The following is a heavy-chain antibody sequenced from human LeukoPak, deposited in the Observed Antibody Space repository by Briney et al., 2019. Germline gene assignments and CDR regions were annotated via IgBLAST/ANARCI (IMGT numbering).Heavy chain of an antibody. Sequence: GESLRISCTGSGYSFTSYWIGWVRPMPGKGLEWMGIIYPGDSDTRYSPSFQGQVTISADKSISTAYLQWSSLRALDTAMYYCARRVAGSYHDAFDIWGQGTMVTVSS. CDR1: GYSFTSYW. J-gene: IGHJ3*02. D-gene: IGHD1-26*01. CDR2: IYPGDSDT. CDR3: ARRVAGSYHDAFDI. V-gene: IGHV5-51*01.